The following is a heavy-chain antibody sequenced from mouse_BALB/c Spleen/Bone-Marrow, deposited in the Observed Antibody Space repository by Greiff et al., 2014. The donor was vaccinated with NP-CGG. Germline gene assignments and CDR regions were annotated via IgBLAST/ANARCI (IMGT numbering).Heavy chain of an antibody. CDR3: ARDSLYCYGSSYGYFDV. CDR2: ISNGGSYT. D-gene: IGHD1-1*01. Sequence: EVKLVESGGGLMKPGGSLKLSCAASGFTFSDYYMYWVRQTPEKRLEWVATISNGGSYTYYPDSVKGRFAISRDNAKNNLYLQMSSLKSEDTAMYYCARDSLYCYGSSYGYFDVWGAGTTVTVSS. J-gene: IGHJ1*01. CDR1: GFTFSDYY. V-gene: IGHV5-4*02.